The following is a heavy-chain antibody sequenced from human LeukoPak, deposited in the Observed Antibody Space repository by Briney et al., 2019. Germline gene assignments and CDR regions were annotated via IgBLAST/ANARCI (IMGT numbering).Heavy chain of an antibody. V-gene: IGHV4-31*03. CDR3: ARDQGRCSSTSCYSYYGMDV. D-gene: IGHD2-2*01. J-gene: IGHJ6*02. CDR1: GGSISIGGYY. Sequence: SQTLPLTCTVSGGSISIGGYYWSWIRQHPGKGLEWIGYIYYSGSTYYNPSPKSRVTISVDTSKNQFSLKLSSVTAADTAVYYCARDQGRCSSTSCYSYYGMDVWGQGTTVTVSS. CDR2: IYYSGST.